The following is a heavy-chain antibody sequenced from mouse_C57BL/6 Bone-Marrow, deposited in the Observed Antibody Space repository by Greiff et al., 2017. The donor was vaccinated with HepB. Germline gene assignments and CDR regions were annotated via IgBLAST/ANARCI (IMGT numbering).Heavy chain of an antibody. J-gene: IGHJ4*01. CDR3: TRFYDYDNAMDY. V-gene: IGHV5-17*02. D-gene: IGHD2-4*01. Sequence: EVQVVESGGGLVHPGGSRKLSCAASGFTFSSFGMHWVRQAPEKGLEWVAYINSGSSTIYYADTVKGRFTVSRDNPKNILFLQMTSLRSEDTAMYYCTRFYDYDNAMDYWGQGTSVTVSS. CDR2: INSGSSTI. CDR1: GFTFSSFG.